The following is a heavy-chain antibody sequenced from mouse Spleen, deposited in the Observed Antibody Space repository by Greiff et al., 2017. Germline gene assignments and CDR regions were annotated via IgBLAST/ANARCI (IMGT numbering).Heavy chain of an antibody. CDR1: GYTFTSYW. Sequence: VQLQQPGAELVMPGASVKLSCKASGYTFTSYWMHWVKQRPGQGLEWIGEIDPSDSYTNYNQKFKGKATLTVDKSSSTAYMQLSSLTSEDSAVYYCARENFDYWGQGTTLTVSS. CDR3: ARENFDY. J-gene: IGHJ2*01. V-gene: IGHV1-69*01. CDR2: IDPSDSYT.